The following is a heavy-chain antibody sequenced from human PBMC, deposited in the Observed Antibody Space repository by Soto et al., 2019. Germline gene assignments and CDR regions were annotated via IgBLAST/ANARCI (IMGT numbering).Heavy chain of an antibody. CDR2: MKQDGSEK. Sequence: EVQLVESGGGLVQPGGSLRISCAASGFTFSDYWMSWVRQAPGKGLEWVANMKQDGSEKFYVDSVKGRFTISRDNAKESLFLQMNSLRGEDTAVDYCARAASGWSVYWGQGTLVTVSS. CDR3: ARAASGWSVY. V-gene: IGHV3-7*04. D-gene: IGHD6-19*01. CDR1: GFTFSDYW. J-gene: IGHJ4*02.